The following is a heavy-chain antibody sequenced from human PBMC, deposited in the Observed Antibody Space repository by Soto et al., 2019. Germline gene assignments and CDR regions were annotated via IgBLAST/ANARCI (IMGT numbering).Heavy chain of an antibody. J-gene: IGHJ5*02. Sequence: QVQLVQSGAEVKKPGASVKVSCKASGYTFTSYGISWVRQAPGQGLEWMGWISAYNGNTNYAQKLQGRVTMTTDTSTSTAYMELRSLRSDDTAVYYYARNNGYCSGGSCYSMFEAGFNWFDPWGQGTLVTVSS. CDR3: ARNNGYCSGGSCYSMFEAGFNWFDP. D-gene: IGHD2-15*01. V-gene: IGHV1-18*01. CDR2: ISAYNGNT. CDR1: GYTFTSYG.